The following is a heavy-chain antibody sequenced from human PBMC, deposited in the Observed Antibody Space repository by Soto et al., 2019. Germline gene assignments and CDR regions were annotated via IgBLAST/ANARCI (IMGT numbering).Heavy chain of an antibody. D-gene: IGHD3-16*01. V-gene: IGHV4-34*01. CDR1: GGFVSSGSYY. CDR3: ARVERGTVATVVDAFDI. Sequence: QVQLQQWGAGLLKPSETLSLTCAVYGGFVSSGSYYWSWIRQPPGKGLEWMGEMSHSGGTHFNPSLKSRVTVSVGTSKNQFSVRMSSVTAADTALYYCARVERGTVATVVDAFDIWGPGTMVTVSS. CDR2: MSHSGGT. J-gene: IGHJ3*02.